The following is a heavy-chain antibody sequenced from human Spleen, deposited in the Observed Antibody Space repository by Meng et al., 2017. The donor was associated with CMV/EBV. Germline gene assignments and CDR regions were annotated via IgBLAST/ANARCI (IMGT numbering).Heavy chain of an antibody. D-gene: IGHD2-15*01. Sequence: ASVKVSCKASVYTFTGYYMHWVRQAPGQGLEWMGWINPNSGGTNYAQKFQGRVTMTGDTSITTAYMELSRLRSDDMAVYYCARVKRYCTGGSCSSTGYYGMDVWGQGTTVTVSS. CDR1: VYTFTGYY. V-gene: IGHV1-2*02. J-gene: IGHJ6*02. CDR2: INPNSGGT. CDR3: ARVKRYCTGGSCSSTGYYGMDV.